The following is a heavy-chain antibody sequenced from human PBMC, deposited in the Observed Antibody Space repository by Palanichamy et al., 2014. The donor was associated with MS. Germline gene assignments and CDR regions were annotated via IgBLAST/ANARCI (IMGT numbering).Heavy chain of an antibody. V-gene: IGHV3-48*02. D-gene: IGHD3-10*01. J-gene: IGHJ4*02. CDR3: AKPFGSGSGIDS. CDR1: GFTFSTYS. CDR2: INTGSTTI. Sequence: EAQLVESGGGLAQPGGSLRLSCTAFGFTFSTYSMNWVRRAPGKGLEWVSYINTGSTTIFYADSVRGRFTISRDNARNSLYLQMNGLRHEDTAVYYCAKPFGSGSGIDSWGQGTLVTVSS.